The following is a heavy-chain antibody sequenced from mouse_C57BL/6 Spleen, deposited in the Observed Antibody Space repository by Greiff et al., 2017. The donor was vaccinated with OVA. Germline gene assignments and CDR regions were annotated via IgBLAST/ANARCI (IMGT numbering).Heavy chain of an antibody. D-gene: IGHD5-1-1*01. CDR2: INPNNGGT. CDR3: ARWADTPFAY. Sequence: VQLQQSGPELVKPGASVKISCKASGYTFTDYYMNWVKQSHGKSLEWIGDINPNNGGTSYNQKFKGKATLTVDTSSSTAYMELRSLTSEDSAVYSCARWADTPFAYWGQGTLVTVSA. J-gene: IGHJ3*01. CDR1: GYTFTDYY. V-gene: IGHV1-26*01.